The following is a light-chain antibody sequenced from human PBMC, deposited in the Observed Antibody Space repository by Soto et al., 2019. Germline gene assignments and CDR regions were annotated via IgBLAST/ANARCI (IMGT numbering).Light chain of an antibody. V-gene: IGLV2-14*01. CDR2: DVS. CDR1: SSDVGGYTY. CDR3: SSYRSSSTLYV. J-gene: IGLJ1*01. Sequence: QSALTQPASVSGSPGQSITISCTGTSSDVGGYTYVSWYQQHPGKAPKLMIYDVSNRPSGVSNRFSGSKSGNTASLNISGLQAEDEADYYCSSYRSSSTLYVFGTGTKLTVL.